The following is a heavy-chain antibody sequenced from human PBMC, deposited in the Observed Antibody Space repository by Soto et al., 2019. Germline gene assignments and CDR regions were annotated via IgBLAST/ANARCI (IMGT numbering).Heavy chain of an antibody. Sequence: QVQLVESGGGVVQPGRSLRLSCAASGFTFSSYGMHWVRQAPGKGLEWVAVIWYDGSNKYYADSVKGRFTISRDNSKNTLYLQRNSLRAEDTAVYYCARVGEWVTVPDYWGQGTLVTVSS. CDR3: ARVGEWVTVPDY. CDR1: GFTFSSYG. J-gene: IGHJ4*02. CDR2: IWYDGSNK. V-gene: IGHV3-33*01. D-gene: IGHD3-16*01.